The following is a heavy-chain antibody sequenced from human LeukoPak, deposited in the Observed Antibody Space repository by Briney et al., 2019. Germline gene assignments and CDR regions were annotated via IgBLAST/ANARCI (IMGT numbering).Heavy chain of an antibody. Sequence: ASVKLSCEASGYTFTSYYMHWVRQAPGQGLEWMGIINPSGGSTSYAQRFQGRVTMTRDMSTSTVYLELSSLRSEDTAVYYYARRSIAARPVRWAFDIWGQGTMVTVSS. CDR3: ARRSIAARPVRWAFDI. CDR1: GYTFTSYY. D-gene: IGHD6-6*01. J-gene: IGHJ3*02. CDR2: INPSGGST. V-gene: IGHV1-46*01.